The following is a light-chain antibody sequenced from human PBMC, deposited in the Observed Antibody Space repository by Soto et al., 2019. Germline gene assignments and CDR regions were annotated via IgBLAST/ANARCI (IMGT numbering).Light chain of an antibody. J-gene: IGKJ3*01. V-gene: IGKV3-11*01. Sequence: PGDRATLSCRASQGVSSYLAWYQQKPGQAPRLLIYDASNRATGIPARFSGSGSGTDFTLTISSLEPEDFAVYYCQQRSNWPPITFGPGTKVDIK. CDR2: DAS. CDR1: QGVSSY. CDR3: QQRSNWPPIT.